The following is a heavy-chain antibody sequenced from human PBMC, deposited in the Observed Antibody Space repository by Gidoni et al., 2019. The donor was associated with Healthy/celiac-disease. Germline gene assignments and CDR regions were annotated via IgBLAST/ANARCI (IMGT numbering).Heavy chain of an antibody. J-gene: IGHJ4*02. Sequence: EVPPEESGGGLVTPGGSLRLACAASGVTLRSYIMNWVRQAPGKGLELVSSISSGSLYISYAASVKGRFTIARDNAKKSLYLLMNSLRAEDTAVYYCARGRDYGGNSPPFDYWGQGSLVTVSS. CDR1: GVTLRSYI. CDR2: ISSGSLYI. D-gene: IGHD4-17*01. V-gene: IGHV3-21*01. CDR3: ARGRDYGGNSPPFDY.